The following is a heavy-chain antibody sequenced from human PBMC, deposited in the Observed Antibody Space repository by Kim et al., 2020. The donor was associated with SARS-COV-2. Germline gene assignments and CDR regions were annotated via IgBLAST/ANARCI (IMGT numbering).Heavy chain of an antibody. Sequence: SETLSLTCTVSGGSISSSSYYWGWIRQPPGKGLEWIGSIYYSGSTYYNPSLKSRFTISVDTSKNQFSLKLSSVTAADTAVYYCARLGQLVRYIDYWGQGTLVTVSS. CDR2: IYYSGST. J-gene: IGHJ4*02. CDR3: ARLGQLVRYIDY. CDR1: GGSISSSSYY. V-gene: IGHV4-39*01. D-gene: IGHD6-13*01.